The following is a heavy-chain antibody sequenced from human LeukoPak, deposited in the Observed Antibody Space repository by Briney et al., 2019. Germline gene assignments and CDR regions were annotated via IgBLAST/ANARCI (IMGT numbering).Heavy chain of an antibody. CDR2: MNPNSGNT. V-gene: IGHV1-8*03. CDR3: ARGRSTGFTYYFEN. J-gene: IGHJ4*01. CDR1: GYTFSIYD. Sequence: ASVKVSCKSSGYTFSIYDINWLRPGTGQGLEWMGWMNPNSGNTGYAQKFQGRVTITRNTSISTAYMELSGLRSEDTAVYYCARGRSTGFTYYFENWGAGALVTVSS.